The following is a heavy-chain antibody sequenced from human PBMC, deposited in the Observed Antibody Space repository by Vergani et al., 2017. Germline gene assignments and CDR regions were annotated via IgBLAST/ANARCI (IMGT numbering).Heavy chain of an antibody. J-gene: IGHJ4*02. CDR1: GFTFSSYA. V-gene: IGHV3-23*04. CDR3: ARDRYYDILTGPEFDY. Sequence: EVQLVESGGGLVQPGGSLRLSCAASGFTFSSYAMTWVRQAPGKGLEWVSAISGSGGSTHYADSVKGRFTISRDNSKNTLYLQMNSLRAEDTAVYYCARDRYYDILTGPEFDYWGQGTLVTVSS. D-gene: IGHD3-9*01. CDR2: ISGSGGST.